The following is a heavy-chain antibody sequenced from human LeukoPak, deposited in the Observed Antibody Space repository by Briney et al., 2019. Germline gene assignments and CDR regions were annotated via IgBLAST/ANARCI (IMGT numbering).Heavy chain of an antibody. J-gene: IGHJ4*02. D-gene: IGHD3-9*01. CDR3: GKGKLRYFDWSIDY. V-gene: IGHV3-30*02. CDR2: IRYDGSNK. CDR1: GFTFSSYG. Sequence: TGGSLRLSCAASGFTFSSYGMHWVRQAPGKGLEWVAFIRYDGSNKYYADSVKGRFTISRDNSKNTPYLQMNSLRAEDTAVYYCGKGKLRYFDWSIDYWGQATLVTVSA.